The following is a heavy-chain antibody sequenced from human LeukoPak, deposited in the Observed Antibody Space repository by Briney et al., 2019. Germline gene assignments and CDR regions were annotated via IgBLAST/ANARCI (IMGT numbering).Heavy chain of an antibody. D-gene: IGHD3-22*01. CDR2: INSDESST. CDR3: VRGYSSGYRLDY. Sequence: GGSLRLSCAASGLTFSNYWMHWVRQAPGKGLVWVSRINSDESSTSYADSVKGRFTISRDNAKNTLYLQMNSLRVEDAAAYYCVRGYSSGYRLDYWGQGTLVTVSS. J-gene: IGHJ4*02. CDR1: GLTFSNYW. V-gene: IGHV3-74*01.